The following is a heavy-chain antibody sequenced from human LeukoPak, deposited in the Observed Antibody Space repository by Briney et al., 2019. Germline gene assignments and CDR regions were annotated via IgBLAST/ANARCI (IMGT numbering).Heavy chain of an antibody. D-gene: IGHD6-13*01. V-gene: IGHV5-51*01. J-gene: IGHJ4*02. CDR1: GYRLTNNW. CDR2: VYPGDSDT. Sequence: GESLQISCKISGYRLTNNWIGWVRQVPGKGLEWMGLVYPGDSDTRYSPSFQGQVTFSVDASISTAYLQLSGLSASDTAIYYCVRFGLTSSLDYWGQGTLVTVSS. CDR3: VRFGLTSSLDY.